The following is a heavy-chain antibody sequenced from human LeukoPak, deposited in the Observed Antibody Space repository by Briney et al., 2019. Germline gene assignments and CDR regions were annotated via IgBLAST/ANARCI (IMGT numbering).Heavy chain of an antibody. Sequence: ASETLSLTCTVYGVSFSGYYWSWIRQPPGKGLEWIGEINHSGNTNYNPSLKSRVTISVDTSKNQFSLKLSSVTAADTAVYYCARHYGPWGQGTLVTVSS. J-gene: IGHJ5*02. CDR1: GVSFSGYY. CDR3: ARHYGP. D-gene: IGHD3-16*01. V-gene: IGHV4-34*01. CDR2: INHSGNT.